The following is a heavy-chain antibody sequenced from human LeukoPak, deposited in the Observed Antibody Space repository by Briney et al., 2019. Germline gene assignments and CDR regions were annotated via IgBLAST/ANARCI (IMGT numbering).Heavy chain of an antibody. CDR1: CGSIRSGDYY. V-gene: IGHV4-30-4*08. D-gene: IGHD3-3*01. J-gene: IGHJ4*02. Sequence: SETLSLICTVSCGSIRSGDYYWSWIRQPPGKGLAWFGYIYFSGSTYYNPSLKSRVTISVDTSKNQFSLKLSSVTAADTAVYYCARADRRDYDFWSGYYNPTFDYWGQGTLVTVSS. CDR3: ARADRRDYDFWSGYYNPTFDY. CDR2: IYFSGST.